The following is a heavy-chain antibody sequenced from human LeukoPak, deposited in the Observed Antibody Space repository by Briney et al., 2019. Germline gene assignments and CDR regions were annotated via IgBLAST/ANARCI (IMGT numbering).Heavy chain of an antibody. CDR3: ARSLAVAGTESAFDI. CDR1: GGTFSSYA. Sequence: SVKVSCKASGGTFSSYAISWVRQAPGQGLEWMGRIIPIFGIANYAQKVQGRVTITADKSTSTAYMELSSLRSEDTAVYYCARSLAVAGTESAFDIWGQGTMVTVSS. J-gene: IGHJ3*02. CDR2: IIPIFGIA. D-gene: IGHD6-19*01. V-gene: IGHV1-69*04.